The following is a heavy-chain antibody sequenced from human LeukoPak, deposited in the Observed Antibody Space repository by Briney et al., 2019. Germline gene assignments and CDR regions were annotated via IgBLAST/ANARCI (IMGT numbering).Heavy chain of an antibody. CDR2: ILPGDSDP. D-gene: IGHD5-12*01. CDR1: GYNFASYW. V-gene: IGHV5-51*01. J-gene: IGHJ4*02. Sequence: GESLKISCEASGYNFASYWIGWVRQMPGKGLEWMGIILPGDSDPRYSPSFQGQVTITADKSISTAYLQWSSLKASDTGMYYCARLDSGCYDYSGFWGQVTLVTVSS. CDR3: ARLDSGCYDYSGF.